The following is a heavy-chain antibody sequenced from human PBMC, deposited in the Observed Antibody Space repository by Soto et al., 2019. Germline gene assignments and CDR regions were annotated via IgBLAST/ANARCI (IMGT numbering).Heavy chain of an antibody. J-gene: IGHJ4*02. CDR3: EKDSHYYFDY. V-gene: IGHV3-30*18. Sequence: QVQLVESGGGVVQPGRSLRLSCAASGFTFSSYGMHWVRQAPGKGLEWVAVISYDGSNKYYADSVKGRFTISRDNSKNTLYLQMNSLRAEDTAVYYCEKDSHYYFDYWGQGALVTVSS. CDR1: GFTFSSYG. CDR2: ISYDGSNK.